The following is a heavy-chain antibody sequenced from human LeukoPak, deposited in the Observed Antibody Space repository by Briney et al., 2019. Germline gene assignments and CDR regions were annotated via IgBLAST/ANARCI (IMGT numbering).Heavy chain of an antibody. J-gene: IGHJ3*02. CDR1: GGSISSGSYY. CDR2: IYTSGST. Sequence: SQTLSLTCTVSGGSISSGSYYWIWIRQPAGKGLEWIGRIYTSGSTNYNPSLKSRVTISVDTSKNQFSLKLSSVTAADTAGYYCARAPTYYDSSGYWGGDAFDIWGQGTMVTVSS. CDR3: ARAPTYYDSSGYWGGDAFDI. V-gene: IGHV4-61*02. D-gene: IGHD3-22*01.